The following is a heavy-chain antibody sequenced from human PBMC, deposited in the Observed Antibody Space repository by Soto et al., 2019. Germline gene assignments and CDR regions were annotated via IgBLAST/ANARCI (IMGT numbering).Heavy chain of an antibody. D-gene: IGHD3-3*01. J-gene: IGHJ4*02. CDR3: AKGPIFGVENIYDY. Sequence: DVQLLESGGDLVQPGGSLRLSCAASGFTFSSYAMSWVRQAPGKGLEWVSSMSGAGRSLYDADSVKGRFTISRDNSKNTHYLQMNNQRAEATALYYCAKGPIFGVENIYDYWGQGTLVTVSS. CDR1: GFTFSSYA. V-gene: IGHV3-23*01. CDR2: MSGAGRSL.